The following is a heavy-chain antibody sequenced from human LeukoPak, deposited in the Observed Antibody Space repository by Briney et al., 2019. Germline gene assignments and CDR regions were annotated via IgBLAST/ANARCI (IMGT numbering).Heavy chain of an antibody. CDR2: ISSSSSTI. D-gene: IGHD3-22*01. CDR3: ARDYYDSLGY. Sequence: GGSLRLSCAASGFTFSSYWMSWVRQAPGKGLEWVSYISSSSSTIYYADSVKGRFTISRDNAKNSLYLQMNSLRAEDTAVYYCARDYYDSLGYWGQGTLVTVSS. V-gene: IGHV3-48*01. CDR1: GFTFSSYW. J-gene: IGHJ4*02.